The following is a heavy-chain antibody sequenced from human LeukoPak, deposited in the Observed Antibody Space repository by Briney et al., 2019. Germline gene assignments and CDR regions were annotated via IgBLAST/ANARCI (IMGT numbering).Heavy chain of an antibody. CDR3: ARVRGSYHFDY. J-gene: IGHJ4*02. D-gene: IGHD1-26*01. CDR2: ITSSSSAI. CDR1: GDSISSGYY. Sequence: LSLTCAVSGDSISSGYYWGWIRQSPGKGLEWVSYITSSSSAIYYADSVKGRFTISRDNARNSLYLQMNSLRAEDTAVYYCARVRGSYHFDYWGQGTLVTVSS. V-gene: IGHV3-11*04.